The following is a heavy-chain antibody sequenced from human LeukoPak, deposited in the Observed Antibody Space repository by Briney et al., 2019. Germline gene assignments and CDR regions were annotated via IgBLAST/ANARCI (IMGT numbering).Heavy chain of an antibody. V-gene: IGHV3-30-3*01. CDR1: GFTFSSYA. CDR2: ISYDGSNK. D-gene: IGHD4-23*01. CDR3: ARDIRYGGNFDY. J-gene: IGHJ4*02. Sequence: GGSLRLSCAASGFTFSSYAMHWVRQAPGKGLEWVAVISYDGSNKYYADSVKGRFTISRDNSKNTLYLQMKSLRAEDTAVYYCARDIRYGGNFDYWGKGTLVTVSS.